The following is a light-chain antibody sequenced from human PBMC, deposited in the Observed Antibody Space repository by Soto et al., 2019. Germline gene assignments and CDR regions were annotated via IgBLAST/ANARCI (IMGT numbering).Light chain of an antibody. Sequence: QSALTQPASVSGSPGQSITISCTGTSSDVGGYNYVSWYQQHPGKAPKLMIYEVSNRPSGVSNRFSGSKSDNTASLTISGLQAEDEADYYCCSYAGSYTWVFGGGTKLTVL. CDR3: CSYAGSYTWV. CDR1: SSDVGGYNY. J-gene: IGLJ3*02. CDR2: EVS. V-gene: IGLV2-14*01.